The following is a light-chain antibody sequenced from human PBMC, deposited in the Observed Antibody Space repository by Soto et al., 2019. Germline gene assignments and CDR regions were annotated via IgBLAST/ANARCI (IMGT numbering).Light chain of an antibody. Sequence: DIQMTQSPSTLSASVGDRVTSTCRASQSINTWLAWYQQKRGEAPKLLIYEGSTLERGDTSRFSGSGSGTEFTLTISRLQPDDFATFYCQQYKTYSRTFGQGTKVEVK. CDR3: QQYKTYSRT. J-gene: IGKJ1*01. CDR2: EGS. CDR1: QSINTW. V-gene: IGKV1-5*03.